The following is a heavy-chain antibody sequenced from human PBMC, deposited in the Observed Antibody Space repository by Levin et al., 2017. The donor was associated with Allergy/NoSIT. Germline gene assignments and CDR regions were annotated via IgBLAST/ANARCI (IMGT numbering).Heavy chain of an antibody. D-gene: IGHD6-13*01. CDR1: GFTFSSYA. V-gene: IGHV3-23*01. CDR3: AKLTAGTFHY. J-gene: IGHJ4*02. CDR2: IGGSGTNT. Sequence: GGSLRLSCTASGFTFSSYAMSWVRQAPGKGLEWVSEIGGSGTNTDYADSVKGRFTISRDNSKNTLSLQMNSLRAEDTAVYFCAKLTAGTFHYWGQGTLVTVPS.